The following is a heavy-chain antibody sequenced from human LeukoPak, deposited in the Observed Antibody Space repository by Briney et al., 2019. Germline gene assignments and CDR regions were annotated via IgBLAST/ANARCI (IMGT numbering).Heavy chain of an antibody. Sequence: PSETLSLTCAVYGGSFSGYYWSWIRQPPGKGLEWIGEINHSGSTNYNPSLKSRVTISVDTSKNQFSLKLSSVTAADTAVYYCARNRGRLPTNWGQGTLVTVSS. J-gene: IGHJ4*02. CDR2: INHSGST. CDR1: GGSFSGYY. CDR3: ARNRGRLPTN. V-gene: IGHV4-34*01. D-gene: IGHD1-1*01.